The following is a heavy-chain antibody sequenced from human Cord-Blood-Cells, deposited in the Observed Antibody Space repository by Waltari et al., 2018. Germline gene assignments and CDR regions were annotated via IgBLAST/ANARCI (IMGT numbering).Heavy chain of an antibody. J-gene: IGHJ3*02. CDR3: ARSVRSAFDI. D-gene: IGHD3-22*01. V-gene: IGHV1-69*09. Sequence: QVQLVQSGAEVKKPGSSVKVSCKASVVTFSSYSISWVRQAPGQGLEWMGRIIPILGIANYAQKFQGRVTITADKSTSTAYMELSSLRSEDTAVYYCARSVRSAFDIWGQGTMVTVSS. CDR2: IIPILGIA. CDR1: VVTFSSYS.